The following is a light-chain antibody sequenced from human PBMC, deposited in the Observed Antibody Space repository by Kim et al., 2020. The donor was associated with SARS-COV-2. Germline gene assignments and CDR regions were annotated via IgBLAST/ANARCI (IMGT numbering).Light chain of an antibody. V-gene: IGKV1-39*01. Sequence: ASVGDRVTLTCRASQSISSYLNSYQQKPGKAPKLLIYAASSLQSGVPSRFSGSGSGTDFTLTISSLQPEDFATYYCQQSYSTPLTFGGGTKVDIK. CDR2: AAS. J-gene: IGKJ4*01. CDR3: QQSYSTPLT. CDR1: QSISSY.